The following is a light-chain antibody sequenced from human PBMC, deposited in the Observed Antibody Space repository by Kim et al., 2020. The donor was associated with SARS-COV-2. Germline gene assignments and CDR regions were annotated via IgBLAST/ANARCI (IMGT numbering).Light chain of an antibody. V-gene: IGLV3-21*04. CDR1: NIGSKS. J-gene: IGLJ1*01. CDR2: DDR. CDR3: QVWDTPSDHYV. Sequence: SYELTQPPSVSVAPGKTATITCGGNNIGSKSVQWYQQKPGQAPVLVIYDDRDRPSGIPERFSGSYSGNTATLTISRVEAGDEADYFCQVWDTPSDHYVFATRTKVAVL.